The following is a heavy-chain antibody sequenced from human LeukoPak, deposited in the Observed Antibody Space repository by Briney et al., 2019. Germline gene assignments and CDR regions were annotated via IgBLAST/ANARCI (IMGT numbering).Heavy chain of an antibody. CDR2: IDPSDSYT. CDR1: GYKFTSYW. J-gene: IGHJ3*02. V-gene: IGHV5-10-1*01. CDR3: ATTNYDILTGLHNGDASDI. Sequence: GESLRISCKGSGYKFTSYWISWVRQMPGKGLEWMGRIDPSDSYTNYSPSFQGHVTISSDKSISTAYLQWSSLKASDTAMYYCATTNYDILTGLHNGDASDIWGQGTKVTVSS. D-gene: IGHD3-9*01.